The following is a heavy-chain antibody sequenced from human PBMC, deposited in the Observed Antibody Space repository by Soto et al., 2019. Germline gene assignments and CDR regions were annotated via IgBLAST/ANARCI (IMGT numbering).Heavy chain of an antibody. Sequence: PSESLSLTCTVSGGSISTYYWSWIRQPPGKGLEWIGYIYYTGSTNYNPSLKSRVTISVDTSKNQFSLKLSSVTAADTAVYYCARASVCSGDSCAFDPWGQRTLVTVFS. CDR1: GGSISTYY. D-gene: IGHD2-15*01. CDR2: IYYTGST. J-gene: IGHJ5*02. V-gene: IGHV4-59*01. CDR3: ARASVCSGDSCAFDP.